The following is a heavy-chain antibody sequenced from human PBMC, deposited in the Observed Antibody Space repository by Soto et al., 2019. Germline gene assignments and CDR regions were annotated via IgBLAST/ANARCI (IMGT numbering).Heavy chain of an antibody. D-gene: IGHD2-2*01. V-gene: IGHV3-33*01. CDR3: ARDATPTTIVVVPAAIFSLWPNFDY. Sequence: GGSLRLSCAASGFTFSSYGMHWVRQAPGKGLEWVAVIWYDGSNKYYADSVKGRFTISRDNSKNTLYLQMNSLRAEDTAVYYCARDATPTTIVVVPAAIFSLWPNFDYWGQGTLVTVSS. CDR1: GFTFSSYG. CDR2: IWYDGSNK. J-gene: IGHJ4*02.